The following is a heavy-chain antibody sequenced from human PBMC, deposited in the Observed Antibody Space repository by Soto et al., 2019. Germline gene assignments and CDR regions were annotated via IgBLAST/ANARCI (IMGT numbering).Heavy chain of an antibody. Sequence: EVQLVESGGGLVQPGGSLRLSCAASGFTVSSNYMSWVRQAPGKGLEWVSVIYSGGSTYYADSVKGRFTISRHNSKNTLYLQMNSLRAEDTAVYYCARGTRDITIFGVAMDYYYYYYMDVWGKGTTVTVSS. J-gene: IGHJ6*03. CDR1: GFTVSSNY. CDR3: ARGTRDITIFGVAMDYYYYYYMDV. V-gene: IGHV3-53*04. D-gene: IGHD3-3*01. CDR2: IYSGGST.